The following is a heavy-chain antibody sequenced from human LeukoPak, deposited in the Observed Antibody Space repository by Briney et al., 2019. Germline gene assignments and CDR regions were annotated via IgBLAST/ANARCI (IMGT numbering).Heavy chain of an antibody. Sequence: GGSLRLSCVASGFTFSSYAMSWVRQAPGKGLEWVSAISGSGGSTYYADSVKGRFTISRDNSKNTLYLQMNSLRAEDTAVYYCAKIPTGLDYYDSSGYPHWGQGTLVTVSS. CDR1: GFTFSSYA. J-gene: IGHJ4*02. D-gene: IGHD3-22*01. CDR3: AKIPTGLDYYDSSGYPH. V-gene: IGHV3-23*01. CDR2: ISGSGGST.